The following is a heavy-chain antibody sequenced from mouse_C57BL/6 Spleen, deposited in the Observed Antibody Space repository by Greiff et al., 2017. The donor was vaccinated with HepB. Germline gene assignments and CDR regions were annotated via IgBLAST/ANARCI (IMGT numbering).Heavy chain of an antibody. J-gene: IGHJ3*01. Sequence: EVQLQQSGPELVKPGASVKMSCKASGYTFTDYNMHWVKQSHGKSLEWIGYINPNNGGTSYNQKFKGKATLTVNKSSSTAYMELRSLTSEDSAVYFCAREGVSPALSYDYEAWFAYWGQGTLVTVSA. V-gene: IGHV1-22*01. CDR1: GYTFTDYN. D-gene: IGHD2-4*01. CDR3: AREGVSPALSYDYEAWFAY. CDR2: INPNNGGT.